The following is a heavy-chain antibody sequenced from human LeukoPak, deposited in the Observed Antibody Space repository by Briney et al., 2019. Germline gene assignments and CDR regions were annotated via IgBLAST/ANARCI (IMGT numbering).Heavy chain of an antibody. J-gene: IGHJ5*02. V-gene: IGHV3-23*01. CDR1: GFIFSSYS. CDR3: IVFGDSNH. CDR2: ITGSGGNT. D-gene: IGHD4-17*01. Sequence: GGSLRLSCAASGFIFSSYSMSWVRQAPGMGLEWVSVITGSGGNTYYADSVKGRFTISRDTSKNTLYLQINSLSVEDTAVYYCIVFGDSNHWGQGTLVTVSS.